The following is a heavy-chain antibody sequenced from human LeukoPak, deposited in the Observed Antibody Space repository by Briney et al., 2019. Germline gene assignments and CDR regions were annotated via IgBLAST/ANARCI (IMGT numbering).Heavy chain of an antibody. CDR2: IYYSGSI. J-gene: IGHJ4*02. CDR3: ARGHRTYYYDSSGYPGYYFDY. CDR1: GGSISSDY. D-gene: IGHD3-22*01. Sequence: SETLSLTCTVSGGSISSDYWSWIRQSPGKGLEWIGHIYYSGSINYNPSLKSRVTISVDTSKNQFSLKLSSVTAADTAVYYCARGHRTYYYDSSGYPGYYFDYWGQGTLVTVSS. V-gene: IGHV4-59*12.